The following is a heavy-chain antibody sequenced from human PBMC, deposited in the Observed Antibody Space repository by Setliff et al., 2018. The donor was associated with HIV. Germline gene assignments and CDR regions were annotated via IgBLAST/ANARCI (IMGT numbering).Heavy chain of an antibody. Sequence: SETLSLTCALFGGSLSDYSWSWIRQPPGKGLEWIGEINHSGSAKYNPSLKSRLTISLDTSRYHFSLDIHSVTAADTAVYYCARSWGSGSYPYWGQGTLVTVSS. V-gene: IGHV4-34*01. CDR3: ARSWGSGSYPY. CDR2: INHSGSA. J-gene: IGHJ4*02. CDR1: GGSLSDYS. D-gene: IGHD3-10*01.